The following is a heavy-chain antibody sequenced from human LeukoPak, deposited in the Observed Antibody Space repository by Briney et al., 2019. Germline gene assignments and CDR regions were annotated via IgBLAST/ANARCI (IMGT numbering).Heavy chain of an antibody. D-gene: IGHD6-19*01. Sequence: SETLSLTCTVSGGSISSSSYYWGWIRQPPGKGLEWIGSIYYSGGTYYNPSLKSRVTISVDTSKNQFSLKLSSVTAADTAVYYCARHSSGNFDYWGQGTLVTVSS. J-gene: IGHJ4*02. V-gene: IGHV4-39*01. CDR3: ARHSSGNFDY. CDR1: GGSISSSSYY. CDR2: IYYSGGT.